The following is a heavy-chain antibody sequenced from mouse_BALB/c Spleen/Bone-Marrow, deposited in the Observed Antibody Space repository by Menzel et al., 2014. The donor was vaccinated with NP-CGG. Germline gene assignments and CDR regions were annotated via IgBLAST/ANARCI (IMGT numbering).Heavy chain of an antibody. Sequence: VQRVESGAELVKPGASVKLSCKASGYTFTSYWMHWVKQRPGQGLEWIGEIDPSDSYTNYNQKFKGKATLTVDKSSSTAYMQLSSLTSEDSAVYYCARDSITTVVATDYWGQSTTLTVSS. CDR3: ARDSITTVVATDY. CDR2: IDPSDSYT. J-gene: IGHJ2*01. CDR1: GYTFTSYW. D-gene: IGHD1-1*01. V-gene: IGHV1-69*02.